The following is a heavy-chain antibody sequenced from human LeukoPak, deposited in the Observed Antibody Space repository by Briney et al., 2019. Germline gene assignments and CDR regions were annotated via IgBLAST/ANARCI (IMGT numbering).Heavy chain of an antibody. Sequence: ASVKVSCKVSGYTVTELSMHWVRQAPGKGLEWMGGFDPEDGETICAQTFQGRLTMTEDTSTDTAYMELSRLRSEDTAVYYCATAPNYYDSSGYYTLDYWGQGTLVTVSS. V-gene: IGHV1-24*01. CDR1: GYTVTELS. CDR2: FDPEDGET. D-gene: IGHD3-22*01. J-gene: IGHJ4*02. CDR3: ATAPNYYDSSGYYTLDY.